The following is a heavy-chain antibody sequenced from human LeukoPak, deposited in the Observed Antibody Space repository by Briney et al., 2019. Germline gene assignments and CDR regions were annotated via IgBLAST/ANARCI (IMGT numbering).Heavy chain of an antibody. CDR3: ARGQPYYYDSSGYYYFDY. J-gene: IGHJ4*02. D-gene: IGHD3-22*01. CDR1: GFTFSSYA. CDR2: ISGSGGST. V-gene: IGHV3-23*01. Sequence: GGSLRLSCAASGFTFSSYAMSWVRQAPGKGLEWVSAISGSGGSTYYADSVKGRFTISRDNSKNTLYLQMNSLRAEDTAVYYCARGQPYYYDSSGYYYFDYWGQGTLVTASS.